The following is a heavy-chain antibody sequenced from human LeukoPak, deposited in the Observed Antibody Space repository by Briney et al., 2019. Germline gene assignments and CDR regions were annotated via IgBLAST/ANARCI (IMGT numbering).Heavy chain of an antibody. D-gene: IGHD2-2*01. J-gene: IGHJ2*01. V-gene: IGHV3-33*01. CDR3: VVVLVPAAVWQFDV. Sequence: GGSLRLSCVASGYPFSQHGIHWVRQAPGRGLEWVAVIWPDGNKKEYADSVRGRFIVSKDNSENTLSLQMNSLRDEDTAVYYCVVVLVPAAVWQFDVWGRGTLVTVSS. CDR1: GYPFSQHG. CDR2: IWPDGNKK.